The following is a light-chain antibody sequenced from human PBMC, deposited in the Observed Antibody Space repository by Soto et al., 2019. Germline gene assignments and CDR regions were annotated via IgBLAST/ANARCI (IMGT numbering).Light chain of an antibody. CDR3: KQYNSGPPNT. J-gene: IGKJ5*01. Sequence: EIVRTQSPGTLSVSPGEGATLFCRASQSVRTKLAGYQQRAGQAPRLLMYGASTRATGIPDRFSGSASGTQYTHTNSSLHYEDFADYYCKQYNSGPPNTFGQGTRM. CDR1: QSVRTK. V-gene: IGKV3-15*01. CDR2: GAS.